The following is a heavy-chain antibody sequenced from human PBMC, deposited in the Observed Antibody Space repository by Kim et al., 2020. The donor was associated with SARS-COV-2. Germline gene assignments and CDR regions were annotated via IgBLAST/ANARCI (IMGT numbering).Heavy chain of an antibody. Sequence: YADEAKGRFTNSRDNAKNALYLKMNSLSAEDTAVYYCARGGVDTAIRFGYWGQGTLVTVSS. D-gene: IGHD5-18*01. CDR3: ARGGVDTAIRFGY. V-gene: IGHV3-21*01. J-gene: IGHJ4*02.